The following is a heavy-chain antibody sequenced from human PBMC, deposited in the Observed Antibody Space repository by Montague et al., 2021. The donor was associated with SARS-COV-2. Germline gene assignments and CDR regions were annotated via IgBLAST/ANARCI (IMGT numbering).Heavy chain of an antibody. CDR3: AREQQLLGAVYSYYGMDV. CDR2: TYYRSKWYN. Sequence: CAISGDSVSSNSAAWSWFRQSPSRGLEWLGRTYYRSKWYNDYALSVKSRISINPDTSKNQFSLQLNSVTPEDTAVYYCAREQQLLGAVYSYYGMDVWGQGTTVTVSS. J-gene: IGHJ6*02. V-gene: IGHV6-1*01. CDR1: GDSVSSNSAA. D-gene: IGHD6-19*01.